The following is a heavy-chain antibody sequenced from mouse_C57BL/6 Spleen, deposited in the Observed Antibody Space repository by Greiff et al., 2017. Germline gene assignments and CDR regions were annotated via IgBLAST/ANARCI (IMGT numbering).Heavy chain of an antibody. CDR2: INPSTGGT. J-gene: IGHJ2*01. Sequence: VQLQQSGPELVKPGASVKISCKASGYSFTGYYMNWVKQSPEKSLEWIGEINPSTGGTTYNQKFKAKATLTVDKSSSTAYMQLKSLTSEDSAVYYCARFGYYAFDYWGQGTTLTVSS. V-gene: IGHV1-42*01. CDR1: GYSFTGYY. CDR3: ARFGYYAFDY. D-gene: IGHD2-3*01.